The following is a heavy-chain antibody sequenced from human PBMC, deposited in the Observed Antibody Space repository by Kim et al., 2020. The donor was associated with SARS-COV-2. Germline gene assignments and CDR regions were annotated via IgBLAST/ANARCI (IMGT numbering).Heavy chain of an antibody. Sequence: RITDYADSVKGRFTISRDNAKNSLYRQMNNLGADDTAVYYCARDLAGYGSRWGQGTLVTVSS. V-gene: IGHV3-74*01. CDR2: RIT. CDR3: ARDLAGYGSR. J-gene: IGHJ4*02. D-gene: IGHD1-1*01.